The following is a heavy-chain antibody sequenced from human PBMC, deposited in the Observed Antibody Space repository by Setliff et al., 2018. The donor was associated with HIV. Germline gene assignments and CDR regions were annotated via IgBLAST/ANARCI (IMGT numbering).Heavy chain of an antibody. D-gene: IGHD3-9*01. CDR1: SGYMSGHF. CDR3: ARDPSQYLDFLFDPQPFNV. Sequence: NPSETLSLTCTVSSGYMSGHFWTWIRQTPGEGLEWIGNIYLGETTNYNPSLKSRATISLDTSKRHFSLHLTSVTAADTAIYYCARDPSQYLDFLFDPQPFNVWGHGTMVTVSS. J-gene: IGHJ3*01. V-gene: IGHV4-59*11. CDR2: IYLGETT.